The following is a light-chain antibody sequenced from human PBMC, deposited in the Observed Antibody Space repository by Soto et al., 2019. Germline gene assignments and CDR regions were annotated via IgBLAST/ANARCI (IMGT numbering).Light chain of an antibody. CDR3: QQRSNWPWT. Sequence: EIVLTQSPATLSLSPGERATLSCRASRSVSIFLAWYQQKPGQAPRLLISDASNRATGIPGRFSGSGSGTDFSLTISSLEPEDFAVYYCQQRSNWPWTFGQGTKVEIK. CDR1: RSVSIF. V-gene: IGKV3-11*01. CDR2: DAS. J-gene: IGKJ1*01.